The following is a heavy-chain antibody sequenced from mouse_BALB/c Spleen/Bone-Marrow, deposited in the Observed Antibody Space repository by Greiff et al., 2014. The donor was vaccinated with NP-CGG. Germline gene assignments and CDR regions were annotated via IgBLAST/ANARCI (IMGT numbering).Heavy chain of an antibody. CDR1: GFNIKDTY. V-gene: IGHV14-3*02. J-gene: IGHJ3*01. CDR2: IDPANGNT. D-gene: IGHD2-14*01. CDR3: ATYYRYDRRFAY. Sequence: VQLQQSGAELVKPGASAKLSCTASGFNIKDTYMHWVKQRPEQGLEWIGRIDPANGNTKYDPKFQGKATITAGTSSNTAYLQLSSLTSEDTAVYYCATYYRYDRRFAYWGQGTLVTVSA.